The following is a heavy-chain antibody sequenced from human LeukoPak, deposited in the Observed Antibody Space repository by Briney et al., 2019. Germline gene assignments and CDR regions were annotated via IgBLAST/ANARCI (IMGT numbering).Heavy chain of an antibody. CDR2: IYSGGST. D-gene: IGHD3-22*01. Sequence: GGSLRLSYAASGFTVSSNYMSWVRQAPGKGLEWVSVIYSGGSTYYADSVKGRFTISRDNSKNTLYLQMNSLRAEDTAVYYCARERTDYYDSSGYSPDAFDIWGQGTMVTVSS. J-gene: IGHJ3*02. CDR1: GFTVSSNY. V-gene: IGHV3-53*01. CDR3: ARERTDYYDSSGYSPDAFDI.